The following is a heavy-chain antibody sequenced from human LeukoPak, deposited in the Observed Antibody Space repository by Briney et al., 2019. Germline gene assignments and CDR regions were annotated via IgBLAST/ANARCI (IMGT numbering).Heavy chain of an antibody. Sequence: GGSLRLSCAAFGFTFSSYGMHWVRQTPGKGLEWVAFIRHDGSYQQYADSVKGRFTVSRDNSKDMVYLQMNSLRTEDTAVYYCAKNRDSSDFPRDFDFWGQGTLVTVSS. D-gene: IGHD3-22*01. J-gene: IGHJ4*02. CDR3: AKNRDSSDFPRDFDF. V-gene: IGHV3-30*02. CDR2: IRHDGSYQ. CDR1: GFTFSSYG.